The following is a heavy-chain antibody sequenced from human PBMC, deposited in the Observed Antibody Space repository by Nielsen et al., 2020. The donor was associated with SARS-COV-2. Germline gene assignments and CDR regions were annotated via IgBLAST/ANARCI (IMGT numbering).Heavy chain of an antibody. CDR2: IIPIFGTA. V-gene: IGHV1-69*13. J-gene: IGHJ4*02. D-gene: IGHD5-18*01. Sequence: SVQVSCKASGGTFSSYAISWVRQAPGQGLEWMGGIIPIFGTANYAQKFQGRVTITADESTSTAYMELSSLRSEDTAVYYCARVARQVVDTPRYDYWGQGTLVTVSS. CDR3: ARVARQVVDTPRYDY. CDR1: GGTFSSYA.